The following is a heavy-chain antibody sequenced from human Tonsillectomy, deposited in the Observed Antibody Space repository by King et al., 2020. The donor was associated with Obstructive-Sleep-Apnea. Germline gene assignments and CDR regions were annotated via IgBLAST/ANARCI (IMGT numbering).Heavy chain of an antibody. CDR3: ARGVAAAGILDF. V-gene: IGHV4-59*01. CDR1: TGSITSYF. Sequence: VQLQESGPGLVKPSETLSLTCSVSTGSITSYFWNWIRQPPGKDLEWIGYVFYTGNTKYNPSLKSRVSMSVDTSKMQFSLNLNSVTAADPAVYYCARGVAAAGILDFWGQGILVTISS. CDR2: VFYTGNT. J-gene: IGHJ4*02. D-gene: IGHD6-13*01.